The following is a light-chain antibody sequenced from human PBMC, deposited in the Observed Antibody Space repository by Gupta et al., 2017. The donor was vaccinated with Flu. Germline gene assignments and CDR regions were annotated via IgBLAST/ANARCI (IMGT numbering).Light chain of an antibody. Sequence: QSALTQPASGSGSPGQSITITCTGTSSDVGGSNYVSWYQQHPGKAPKLIIYDVTNWPSGVSSRFSGSKSGNTASLTISGLEAEDESDYFCSSYTSTNTFYVFGTGTKVTVL. CDR3: SSYTSTNTFYV. CDR2: DVT. J-gene: IGLJ1*01. V-gene: IGLV2-14*01. CDR1: SSDVGGSNY.